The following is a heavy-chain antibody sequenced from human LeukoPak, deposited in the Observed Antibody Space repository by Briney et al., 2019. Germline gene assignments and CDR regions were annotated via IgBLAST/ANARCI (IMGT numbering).Heavy chain of an antibody. V-gene: IGHV4-39*01. J-gene: IGHJ6*03. CDR2: VYSIGST. CDR3: ARHVGPDLFLEWDPGLQYYYYMDV. Sequence: PSETLSLTCTVSGGSISSSNYYWGWFRQPPGKGLEWIGSVYSIGSTFYNPSLKSRVTVSVDSSNNHFSLKLSSVTAADTAVYYCARHVGPDLFLEWDPGLQYYYYMDVWGKGTTVTVSS. CDR1: GGSISSSNYY. D-gene: IGHD3-3*01.